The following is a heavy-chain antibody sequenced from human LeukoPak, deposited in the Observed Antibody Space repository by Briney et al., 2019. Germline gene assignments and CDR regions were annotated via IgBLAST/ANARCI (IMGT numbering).Heavy chain of an antibody. CDR1: GFTFSSYE. V-gene: IGHV3-48*03. CDR3: ARDGTPIYSNGWVYMDV. Sequence: AGGSLRLSCAASGFTFSSYEMNWVRQAPGKGLEWVSYISSSGSTIYYADSVKGRFTISRDNAKNSLYLQMSNLRGEDTALYYCARDGTPIYSNGWVYMDVWGKGTTVTISS. CDR2: ISSSGSTI. J-gene: IGHJ6*04. D-gene: IGHD6-25*01.